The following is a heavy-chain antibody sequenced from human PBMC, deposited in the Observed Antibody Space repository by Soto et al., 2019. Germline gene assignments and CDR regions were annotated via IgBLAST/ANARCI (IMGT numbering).Heavy chain of an antibody. V-gene: IGHV1-69*01. J-gene: IGHJ6*02. Sequence: QVQLVQSRAEVKKPGSSVSVSCKASGGTFSSCAISWVRQAPGQGLEWMGGIIPIPGTANYAQKFQGRVTTTADESTSTAYMELRSLRSEDTAVYYCASSQGSSTSLEIYYYYYYGMDVWGQGTMVTVSS. CDR1: GGTFSSCA. D-gene: IGHD2-2*01. CDR3: ASSQGSSTSLEIYYYYYYGMDV. CDR2: IIPIPGTA.